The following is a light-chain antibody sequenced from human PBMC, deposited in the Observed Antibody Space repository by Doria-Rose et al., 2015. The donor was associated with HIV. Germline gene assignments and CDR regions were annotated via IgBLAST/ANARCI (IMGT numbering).Light chain of an antibody. CDR3: SSHAGSGTLV. J-gene: IGLJ3*02. Sequence: QPVLTQPASVSGSPGQSITISCTGTSSDVGSYNVVSWCQQHPGKAPKLMIREVTHRPSGVSNRFSGSKSGNTASLTISGLQTEDEADYYCSSHAGSGTLVFGGGTKLTVL. V-gene: IGLV2-23*02. CDR2: EVT. CDR1: SSDVGSYNV.